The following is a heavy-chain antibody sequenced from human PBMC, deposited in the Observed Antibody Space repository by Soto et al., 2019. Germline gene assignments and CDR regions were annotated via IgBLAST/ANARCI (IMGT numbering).Heavy chain of an antibody. CDR2: INWNSGSI. D-gene: IGHD6-13*01. CDR1: GFTFDDYA. J-gene: IGHJ1*01. Sequence: EVQLVESGGGLVQPGRSLRLSCAASGFTFDDYAMHWVRQVPGKGLEWVSGINWNSGSIGYADSVKGQFAISRDNAKNSLHLQMNSLRAEDTAFYYCVKDESINWYSGHFRHWGQGTLVTVSS. V-gene: IGHV3-9*01. CDR3: VKDESINWYSGHFRH.